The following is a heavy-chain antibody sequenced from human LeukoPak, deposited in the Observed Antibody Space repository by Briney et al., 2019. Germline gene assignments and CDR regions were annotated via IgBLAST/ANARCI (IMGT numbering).Heavy chain of an antibody. Sequence: GGSLRLSCAASGFTFSSYAMGWVRQAPGKGLEWVSAISGSGRTTYYADSVKGRFTTSRANSKNTLYLQMNSLRAEDTAGYYCAKDKVYSSGRPYQVDYWGQGTLVTVSS. V-gene: IGHV3-23*01. CDR1: GFTFSSYA. D-gene: IGHD6-19*01. J-gene: IGHJ4*02. CDR3: AKDKVYSSGRPYQVDY. CDR2: ISGSGRTT.